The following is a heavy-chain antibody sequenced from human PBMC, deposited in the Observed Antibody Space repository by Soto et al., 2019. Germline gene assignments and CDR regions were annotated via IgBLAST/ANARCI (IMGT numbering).Heavy chain of an antibody. Sequence: SETLSLTCAVYGGSFSGYYWSWIRQPPGKGLEWIGEINHSGSTNYNPSLKSRVTISVDTSKNQFSLKLSSVTAADTAVYYCARGETTVTPLVDYWGQGTLVTVSS. J-gene: IGHJ4*02. CDR2: INHSGST. CDR3: ARGETTVTPLVDY. D-gene: IGHD4-4*01. CDR1: GGSFSGYY. V-gene: IGHV4-34*01.